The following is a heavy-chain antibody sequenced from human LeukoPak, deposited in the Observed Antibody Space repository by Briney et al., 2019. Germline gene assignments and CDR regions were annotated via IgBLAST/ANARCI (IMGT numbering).Heavy chain of an antibody. CDR1: GDSISSYY. CDR2: IYYSGNT. CDR3: AREWSSGWAEFDY. D-gene: IGHD6-25*01. V-gene: IGHV4-59*01. Sequence: SETLSLTCTVSGDSISSYYWNWIRQPPGKGLEWIGYIYYSGNTNYSPSLEGRVTISVDTSKNQFSLDLTSVTAADTAVYYCAREWSSGWAEFDYWGQGTLATVSS. J-gene: IGHJ4*02.